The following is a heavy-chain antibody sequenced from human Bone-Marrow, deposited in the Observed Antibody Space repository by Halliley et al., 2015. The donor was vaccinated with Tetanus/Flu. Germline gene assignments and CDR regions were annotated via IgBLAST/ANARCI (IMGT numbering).Heavy chain of an antibody. CDR2: IYSVGST. J-gene: IGHJ5*02. CDR1: GFTVSSSN. V-gene: IGHV3-53*01. D-gene: IGHD4-4*01. CDR3: ARYSRGFGT. Sequence: SLRLSCAASGFTVSSSNLIWVRQAPGKGPEWVSVIYSVGSTYYPDSVRGRFTISRDNFKNTLYLQMNSLTAEDTAVYYCARYSRGFGTWGQGTLVTVSS.